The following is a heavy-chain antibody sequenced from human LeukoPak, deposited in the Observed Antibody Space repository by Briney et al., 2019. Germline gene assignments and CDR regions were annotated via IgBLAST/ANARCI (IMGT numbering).Heavy chain of an antibody. Sequence: GGSLRLSCAASGFTFSSYGMHWVRQAPGKGLEWVAFIRYDGSNKYYADSVKGRFTISRDNSKNTLYLQMNSLRSEDTAVYYCARSPPYCSSTSCYFDYWGQGTLVTVSS. CDR3: ARSPPYCSSTSCYFDY. D-gene: IGHD2-2*01. CDR2: IRYDGSNK. J-gene: IGHJ4*02. CDR1: GFTFSSYG. V-gene: IGHV3-30*02.